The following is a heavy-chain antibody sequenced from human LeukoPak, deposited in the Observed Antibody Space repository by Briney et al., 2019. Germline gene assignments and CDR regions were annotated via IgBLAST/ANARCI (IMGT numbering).Heavy chain of an antibody. CDR2: IYPGDSNN. D-gene: IGHD2-15*01. J-gene: IGHJ6*02. V-gene: IGHV5-51*01. Sequence: GESLKISCKGSGYGFANYLIGWVRQMPGKGLEWMGIIYPGDSNNEYSPSLQGQVTISADKSITTAYLQWSSLKDSDTAMYYCARVGGSGMDVWGQGTTVTVSS. CDR3: ARVGGSGMDV. CDR1: GYGFANYL.